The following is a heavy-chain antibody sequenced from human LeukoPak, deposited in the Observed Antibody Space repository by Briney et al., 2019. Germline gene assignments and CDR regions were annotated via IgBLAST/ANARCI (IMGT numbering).Heavy chain of an antibody. Sequence: PSETLSLTCTVSGGSISSGDYYWSWIRQPPGKGLEWIGYIYYSGSTYYNPSLKSRVTISVDTSKNQFSLKLSSVTAADTAVYYCARAQTVYYYGSGSYLGWFDPWGQGTLVTVSS. CDR3: ARAQTVYYYGSGSYLGWFDP. J-gene: IGHJ5*02. CDR1: GGSISSGDYY. D-gene: IGHD3-10*01. CDR2: IYYSGST. V-gene: IGHV4-30-4*01.